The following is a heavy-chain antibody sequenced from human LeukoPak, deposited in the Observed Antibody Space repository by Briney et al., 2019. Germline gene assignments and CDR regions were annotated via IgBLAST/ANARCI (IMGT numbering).Heavy chain of an antibody. J-gene: IGHJ6*02. CDR2: IYYSWSS. Sequence: SQTLSLTCTVSGGSINSGGSYWSWIRQHPGKGLEWIGCIYYSWSSYYNPSLKSRVTLSLDTSKNQFSLKLSSVTAADTAVYYCARGQGLIQLWPRINYYYYGMDVWGQGTTVTVSS. D-gene: IGHD5-18*01. V-gene: IGHV4-31*03. CDR1: GGSINSGGSY. CDR3: ARGQGLIQLWPRINYYYYGMDV.